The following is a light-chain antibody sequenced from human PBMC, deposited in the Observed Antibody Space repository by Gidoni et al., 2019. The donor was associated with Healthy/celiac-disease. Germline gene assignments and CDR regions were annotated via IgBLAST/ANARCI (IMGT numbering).Light chain of an antibody. CDR1: QSVSSN. V-gene: IGKV3-15*01. Sequence: EILMTQSPATLSVSPGERATLSCRASQSVSSNLAWYQPKPGQAPRLLIYGASTRATGIPARFSGSGSGTEFTLTISSLQSEDFAVYYCQQYNNWPRTFGQGTKVEIK. CDR2: GAS. J-gene: IGKJ1*01. CDR3: QQYNNWPRT.